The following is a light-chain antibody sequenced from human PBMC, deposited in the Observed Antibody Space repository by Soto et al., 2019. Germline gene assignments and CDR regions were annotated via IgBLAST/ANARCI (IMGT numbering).Light chain of an antibody. CDR1: QDISVW. J-gene: IGKJ1*01. V-gene: IGKV1-5*03. CDR3: QQYKTYFTYT. Sequence: DIQLTQSPSTLSAFVGFRFTITCLASQDISVWLAWYQQKPGKAPKFLIYKASSLESGVPSRFSGNGSGTEFALTISSLHTDDFAIYYCQQYKTYFTYTFCQGTKVDIK. CDR2: KAS.